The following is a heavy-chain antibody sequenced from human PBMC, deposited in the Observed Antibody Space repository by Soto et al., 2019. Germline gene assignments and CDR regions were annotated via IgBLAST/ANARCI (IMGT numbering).Heavy chain of an antibody. Sequence: PSETLSLTCTVSGASISGFYWSWIRKSAGKGLEWIGRIYATGTTDYNPSLKSRVMMSVDTSKKQFSLKLRSVTAADTAVYYCVRDGTKTLRDWLAPWGQGISVTVSS. CDR3: VRDGTKTLRDWLAP. D-gene: IGHD1-1*01. J-gene: IGHJ5*02. CDR2: IYATGTT. CDR1: GASISGFY. V-gene: IGHV4-4*07.